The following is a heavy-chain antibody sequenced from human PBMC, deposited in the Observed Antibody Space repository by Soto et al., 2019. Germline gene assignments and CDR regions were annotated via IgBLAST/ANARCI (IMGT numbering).Heavy chain of an antibody. D-gene: IGHD2-2*01. Sequence: ASVKVSCKASGGTFSSYAISWVRQAPGQGLEWMGGIIPIFGTANYAQKFQGRVTITADESTSTAYMELSSLRSEDTAVYYCARGIELVPAAMDYYYVMDVWGQGPTVTAS. CDR2: IIPIFGTA. CDR3: ARGIELVPAAMDYYYVMDV. V-gene: IGHV1-69*13. J-gene: IGHJ6*02. CDR1: GGTFSSYA.